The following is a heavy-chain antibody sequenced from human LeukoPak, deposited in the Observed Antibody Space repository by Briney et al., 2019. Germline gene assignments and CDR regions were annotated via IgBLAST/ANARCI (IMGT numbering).Heavy chain of an antibody. D-gene: IGHD6-13*01. Sequence: GASVTVSCKASGYTFTSYGISWVRQAPGQGLEWMGWISAYNGNTNYAQKLQGRVTMTTDTSTSTAYMELRSLRSDDTAVYYCARDQAAAGTRYFQHWGQGTLVTVSS. CDR1: GYTFTSYG. J-gene: IGHJ1*01. CDR3: ARDQAAAGTRYFQH. CDR2: ISAYNGNT. V-gene: IGHV1-18*01.